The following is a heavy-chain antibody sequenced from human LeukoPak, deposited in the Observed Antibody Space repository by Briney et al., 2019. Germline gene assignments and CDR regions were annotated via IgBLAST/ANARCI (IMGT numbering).Heavy chain of an antibody. Sequence: GGSLRLSCAASGFTFSSYAMSWVRQAPGKGLEWVSAISGSGGSAYYADSVKGRFTISRDNSKNTLYLQMNSLRAEDTAVYYCAKDSRRIAVAEDFDYWGQGTLVTVSS. CDR3: AKDSRRIAVAEDFDY. V-gene: IGHV3-23*01. J-gene: IGHJ4*02. CDR2: ISGSGGSA. D-gene: IGHD6-19*01. CDR1: GFTFSSYA.